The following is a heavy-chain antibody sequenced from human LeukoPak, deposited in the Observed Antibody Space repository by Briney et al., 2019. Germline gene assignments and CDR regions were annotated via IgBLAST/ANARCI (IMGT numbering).Heavy chain of an antibody. J-gene: IGHJ4*02. CDR3: ARDKGSDGIDF. CDR2: IRSGGTTI. D-gene: IGHD1-26*01. CDR1: GFTFSSYE. Sequence: PGGSLRLSCAASGFTFSSYEMNWVRQAPGKGLQWISYIRSGGTTIYYADSVKGRFTISRDDAENSLYLQMNSLRAEDTAVYYRARDKGSDGIDFWGQGTLVTVSS. V-gene: IGHV3-48*03.